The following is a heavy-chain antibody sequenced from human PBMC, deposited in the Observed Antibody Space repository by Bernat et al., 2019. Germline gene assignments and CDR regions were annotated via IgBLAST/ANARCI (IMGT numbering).Heavy chain of an antibody. J-gene: IGHJ2*01. V-gene: IGHV3-15*01. CDR1: GFIFSNAW. CDR2: IKSKPYGETI. Sequence: EVQLVESGGGLLKPGGSLRLSCAGSGFIFSNAWMSWVRQAPGKGLEWVARIKSKPYGETIDYATPVKGRFTISRDDSKNTVYLQMNGLKTEDTAVYFCITGWYFDLWGRGTLVTVSS. CDR3: ITGWYFDL.